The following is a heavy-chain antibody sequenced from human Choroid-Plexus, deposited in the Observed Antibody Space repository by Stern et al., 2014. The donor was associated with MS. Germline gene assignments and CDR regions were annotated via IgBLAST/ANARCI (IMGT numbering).Heavy chain of an antibody. D-gene: IGHD2/OR15-2a*01. V-gene: IGHV3-30*18. CDR3: AKDRQYLTYFFDH. CDR1: GFTFGSCA. CDR2: VSYDGSNK. J-gene: IGHJ5*02. Sequence: QVQLVQSGGGVVQPGRPLRLSCVASGFTFGSCAMHWVRQAPGKGLEWVAGVSYDGSNKDYADSVKGRFTISRDNSQNTLYMQMSSLRPEDTAVYYWAKDRQYLTYFFDHWGQGSLVTVSS.